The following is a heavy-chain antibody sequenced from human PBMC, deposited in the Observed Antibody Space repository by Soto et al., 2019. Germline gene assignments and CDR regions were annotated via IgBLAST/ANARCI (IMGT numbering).Heavy chain of an antibody. D-gene: IGHD3-3*01. CDR1: GFTFSDYY. Sequence: PGGSLRLSCAASGFTFSDYYMSWIRQAPGKGLEWVSYISSSGSTIYYEDSVKGRFTISRDNAKNSLYLQMNSLRAEDTAVYYCARDRSYYDFWSARYYYGMDVWGQGTTVTVSS. V-gene: IGHV3-11*01. J-gene: IGHJ6*02. CDR2: ISSSGSTI. CDR3: ARDRSYYDFWSARYYYGMDV.